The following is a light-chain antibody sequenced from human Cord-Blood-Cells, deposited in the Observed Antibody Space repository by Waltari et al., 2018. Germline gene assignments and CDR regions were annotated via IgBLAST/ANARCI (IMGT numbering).Light chain of an antibody. CDR3: QQSYSTPHT. Sequence: DIQMTQSPSSLSASVGDRVTINCRASQSISSYLNWYQQKRGKAPKLLIYAASSLQSGVPSRFSGSASGTDFTLSISSRQPEDFSTYYSQQSYSTPHTFGQGTKLEIK. CDR1: QSISSY. J-gene: IGKJ2*01. V-gene: IGKV1-39*01. CDR2: AAS.